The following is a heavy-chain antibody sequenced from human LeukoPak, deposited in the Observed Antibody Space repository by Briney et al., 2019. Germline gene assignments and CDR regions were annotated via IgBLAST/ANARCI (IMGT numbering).Heavy chain of an antibody. V-gene: IGHV1-18*01. Sequence: ASVNVSCKATSRISWVRQAPGQGLEWMGWIGTYGGDTYYAQKFQGRITVTTDTSTSTVYMELRNLRSDDTAVYYCARDLWNFYDDSGYNRDFDSWGQGTLVTVSS. CDR3: ARDLWNFYDDSGYNRDFDS. CDR2: IGTYGGDT. CDR1: TSR. J-gene: IGHJ5*01. D-gene: IGHD3-22*01.